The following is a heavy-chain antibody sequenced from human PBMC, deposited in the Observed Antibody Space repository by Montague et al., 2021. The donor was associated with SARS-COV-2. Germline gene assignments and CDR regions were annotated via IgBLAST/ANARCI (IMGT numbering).Heavy chain of an antibody. Sequence: SETLSLTCAGYGGSFSGYYWSWIRQPPGKGLEWIGEINRSGSTNYNPSLKSRVTISVDTSKNQFSLKLSSVTAADTAVYYCASLTLGYCSSTSCYSDWFDPWGQGTLVTVSS. J-gene: IGHJ5*02. D-gene: IGHD2-2*02. CDR3: ASLTLGYCSSTSCYSDWFDP. V-gene: IGHV4-34*01. CDR1: GGSFSGYY. CDR2: INRSGST.